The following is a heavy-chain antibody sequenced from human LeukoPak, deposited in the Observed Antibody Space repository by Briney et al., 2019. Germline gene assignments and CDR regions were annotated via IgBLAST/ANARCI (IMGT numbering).Heavy chain of an antibody. Sequence: PGGSLRLSCAPSGFTFSSYAMSWVRQAPGKGLEWVSAIGGSGGSTYYADSVKGRFTISRDNSKNTLYLQMNSLRAEDTAVYYCAKDWNEPMIVVLIIDYFDYWGQGTLVTVSS. J-gene: IGHJ4*02. V-gene: IGHV3-23*01. D-gene: IGHD3-22*01. CDR3: AKDWNEPMIVVLIIDYFDY. CDR1: GFTFSSYA. CDR2: IGGSGGST.